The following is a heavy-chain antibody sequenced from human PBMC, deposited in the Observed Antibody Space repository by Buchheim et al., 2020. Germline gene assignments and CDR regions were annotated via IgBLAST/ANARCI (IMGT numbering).Heavy chain of an antibody. CDR1: GFTFSSYG. Sequence: QVQLVESGGGVVQPGRSLRLSCAASGFTFSSYGMHWVRQAPGKGLEWVAVIWYDGSNKYYADSVKGRFTISRDNSKNTLYLQMNRLRAEDTAVYYCAGGRVGRVPSGTPLDYWGQGTL. CDR3: AGGRVGRVPSGTPLDY. J-gene: IGHJ4*02. CDR2: IWYDGSNK. D-gene: IGHD1-26*01. V-gene: IGHV3-33*01.